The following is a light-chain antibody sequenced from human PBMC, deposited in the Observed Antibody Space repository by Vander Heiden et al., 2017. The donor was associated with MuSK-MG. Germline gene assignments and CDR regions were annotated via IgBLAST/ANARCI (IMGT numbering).Light chain of an antibody. Sequence: SALTQPASVSGSPGQSITISCTGTSSDVGAYDYVSWYQHSPGNPHNLIVYDVSGRPAGAASRFSASKSGNTASLTISGRQEEDDADYYCCSDTGTDIWVFGGGTKLTVL. CDR1: SSDVGAYDY. CDR3: CSDTGTDIWV. V-gene: IGLV2-14*03. CDR2: DVS. J-gene: IGLJ3*02.